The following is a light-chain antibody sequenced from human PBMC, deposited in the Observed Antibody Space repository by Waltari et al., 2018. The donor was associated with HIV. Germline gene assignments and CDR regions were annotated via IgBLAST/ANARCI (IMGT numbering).Light chain of an antibody. J-gene: IGLJ2*01. CDR1: KLGNKY. V-gene: IGLV3-1*01. CDR2: QDT. Sequence: SYDVTQPLSVSVSPGQTATITCSGDKLGNKYTSWYQQKAGQSPVLVIYQDTQRPSDIPWRFSGSNSGHTATMTIGGTQPIDEADYYYQACDTTNLVFGRGTKLTVL. CDR3: QACDTTNLV.